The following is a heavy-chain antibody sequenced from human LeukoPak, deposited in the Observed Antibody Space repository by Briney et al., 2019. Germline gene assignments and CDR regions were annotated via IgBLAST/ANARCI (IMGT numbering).Heavy chain of an antibody. CDR1: GGFISSYY. J-gene: IGHJ4*02. D-gene: IGHD3-3*01. CDR2: NYTSGST. V-gene: IGHV4-4*07. CDR3: ARESYDFWSGYYSDY. Sequence: PETLSPACTLAGGFISSYYCRWVRHPDRDGWEWVGRNYTSGSTNYNHTLKSGVTMSVDTYKNQISLKRSSVTAEDKAVYYCARESYDFWSGYYSDYWGQGTLVTVSS.